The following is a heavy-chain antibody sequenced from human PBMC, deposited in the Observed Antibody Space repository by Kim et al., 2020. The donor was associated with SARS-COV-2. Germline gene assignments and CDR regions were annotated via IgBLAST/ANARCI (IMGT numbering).Heavy chain of an antibody. CDR1: GGSISSYY. V-gene: IGHV4-59*13. Sequence: SETLSLTCTVSGGSISSYYWSWIRQPPGKGLEWIGYIYYSGSTNYNPSLKSRVTISVDTSKNQFALKLSSVTAAATAVYYCACASGDYSTRWFDPWGQGTLVTVSS. CDR2: IYYSGST. J-gene: IGHJ5*02. D-gene: IGHD4-17*01. CDR3: ACASGDYSTRWFDP.